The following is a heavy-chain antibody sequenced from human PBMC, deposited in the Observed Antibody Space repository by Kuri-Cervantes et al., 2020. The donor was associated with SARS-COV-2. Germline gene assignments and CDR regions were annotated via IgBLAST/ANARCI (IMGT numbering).Heavy chain of an antibody. CDR1: GYTFTSYY. J-gene: IGHJ4*02. Sequence: ASVKVSCKASGYTFTSYYMHWVRQAPGQGLEWMGIINPSGGSTSYAQKFQGRVTMTRDTSTSTVYMELSSLRSEDTAVYYCASMGYCSGGSCLSPHDYWGQGTLVTVSS. V-gene: IGHV1-46*01. CDR3: ASMGYCSGGSCLSPHDY. CDR2: INPSGGST. D-gene: IGHD2-15*01.